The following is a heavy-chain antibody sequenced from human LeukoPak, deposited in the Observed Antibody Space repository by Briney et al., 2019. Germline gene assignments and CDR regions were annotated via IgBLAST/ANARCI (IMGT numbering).Heavy chain of an antibody. Sequence: GGSLRLSCAASGFTFSSYGMHWVRQAPGKGLEWVAYVQYDGSNEQYAHSVKGRFRISRGSSKNTLYLQMDSLRADDTAVYFCAKDRCSNGIGCYYYYMDVWGKGTTVTISS. CDR1: GFTFSSYG. D-gene: IGHD2-8*01. CDR2: VQYDGSNE. J-gene: IGHJ6*03. CDR3: AKDRCSNGIGCYYYYMDV. V-gene: IGHV3-30*02.